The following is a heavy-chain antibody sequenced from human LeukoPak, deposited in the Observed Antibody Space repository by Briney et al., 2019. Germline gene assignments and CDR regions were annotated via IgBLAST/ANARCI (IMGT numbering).Heavy chain of an antibody. V-gene: IGHV3-33*06. CDR3: AKDVSGPYGSMFDP. Sequence: GGPLRLPCAASGFTFSNYGMHWVRQAPGKGLEWIAVIWYDGSKTHYVDSVKGRFTISRDNSKSTLYLQMDSLRAEDTAVYYCAKDVSGPYGSMFDPWGQGTLVIVSS. CDR2: IWYDGSKT. J-gene: IGHJ5*02. D-gene: IGHD5/OR15-5a*01. CDR1: GFTFSNYG.